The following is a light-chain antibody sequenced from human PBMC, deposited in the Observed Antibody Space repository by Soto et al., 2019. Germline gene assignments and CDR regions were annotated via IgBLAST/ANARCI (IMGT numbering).Light chain of an antibody. CDR2: GTS. CDR3: QLYGSSLWT. J-gene: IGKJ1*01. Sequence: EIVLTQSPGTLSLSPGERATLSCRASQSVSSSYLAWYQQKPGQAPRLLIYGTSTRATGIPDRFSGSGSGTDFTLAISRLEPEEFAVYYGQLYGSSLWTFGQGTKVEIK. V-gene: IGKV3-20*01. CDR1: QSVSSSY.